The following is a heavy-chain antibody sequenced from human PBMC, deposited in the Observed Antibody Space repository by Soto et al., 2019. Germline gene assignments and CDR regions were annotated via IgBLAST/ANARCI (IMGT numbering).Heavy chain of an antibody. V-gene: IGHV4-59*01. Sequence: SETLSLTCTVSGGSISSYYWSWVRQPPGKGLEWIGEIYHSGSTNYNPSLKSRVTISVDTSKNQFSLKLSSVTAADTAVYYCARLLFGAANWFDPWGQGTLVTVSS. CDR1: GGSISSYY. CDR2: IYHSGST. D-gene: IGHD3-10*01. J-gene: IGHJ5*02. CDR3: ARLLFGAANWFDP.